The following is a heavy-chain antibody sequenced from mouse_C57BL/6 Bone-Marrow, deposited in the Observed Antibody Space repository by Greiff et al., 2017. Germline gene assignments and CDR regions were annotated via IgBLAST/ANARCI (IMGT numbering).Heavy chain of an antibody. Sequence: EVKLMESGGDLVKPGGSLKLSCAASGFTFSSYGMSWVRQTPDKRLEWVATISSGGSYTYYPDSVKGRFTISRDNAKNTLYLQMSSLKSDDTAMYYCARLRPDYWGQGTTLTVSS. CDR1: GFTFSSYG. J-gene: IGHJ2*01. V-gene: IGHV5-6*01. CDR2: ISSGGSYT. CDR3: ARLRPDY. D-gene: IGHD2-12*01.